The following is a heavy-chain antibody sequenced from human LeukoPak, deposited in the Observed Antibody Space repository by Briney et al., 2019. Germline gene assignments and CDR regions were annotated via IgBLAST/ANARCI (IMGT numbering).Heavy chain of an antibody. CDR1: GYTFTGYY. CDR2: INPNSGGT. J-gene: IGHJ6*03. D-gene: IGHD2-21*01. V-gene: IGHV1-2*02. CDR3: ARDPGVGCGGDCYYYMDV. Sequence: ASVKVSCKASGYTFTGYYMHWVRQAPGQGLEWMGWINPNSGGTNYVQKFRGRVTMTTDTSTSTACMELRGLRSDDTAVYYCARDPGVGCGGDCYYYMDVWGKGTTVTVSS.